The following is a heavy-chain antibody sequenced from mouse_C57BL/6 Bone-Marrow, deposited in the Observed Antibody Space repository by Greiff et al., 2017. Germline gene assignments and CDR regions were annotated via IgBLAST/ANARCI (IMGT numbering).Heavy chain of an antibody. CDR3: AGEGDSPYYFDY. V-gene: IGHV3-6*01. D-gene: IGHD2-12*01. J-gene: IGHJ2*01. CDR1: GYSITSGYY. Sequence: DVKLQESGPGLVKPSQSLSLTCSVTGYSITSGYYWNWIRQFPGNKLEWMGYISYDGSNNYNPSLKNRISITRDTSKNQFFLKLNSVTTEDTATYYCAGEGDSPYYFDYWGQGTTLTVSS. CDR2: ISYDGSN.